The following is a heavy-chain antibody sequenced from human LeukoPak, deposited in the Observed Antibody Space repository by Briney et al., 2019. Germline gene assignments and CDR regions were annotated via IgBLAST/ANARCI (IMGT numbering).Heavy chain of an antibody. CDR1: GFTFSSYG. V-gene: IGHV3-48*04. D-gene: IGHD3-22*01. CDR3: ARAGHVITMILALDAFDI. Sequence: GGSLRLSCAASGFTFSSYGMHWVRQAPGKGLEWLSYISSSGSTIYYADSVKGRFAISRDNAKSSLYLQMNTLRAEDTAVYYCARAGHVITMILALDAFDIWGQGTMVTVSS. J-gene: IGHJ3*02. CDR2: ISSSGSTI.